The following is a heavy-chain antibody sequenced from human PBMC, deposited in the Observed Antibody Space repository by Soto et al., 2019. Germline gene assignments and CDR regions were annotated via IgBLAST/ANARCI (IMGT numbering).Heavy chain of an antibody. CDR2: ISYDGTNK. CDR1: GFTFSDYG. CDR3: AKDPSETTVSLTPES. V-gene: IGHV3-30*18. J-gene: IGHJ1*01. D-gene: IGHD4-4*01. Sequence: GGSLRLSCAASGFTFSDYGMHWVRQAPGKGLEWVAIISYDGTNKYYADSVKGRFTISRDDSKNTLYLQLNSLRIEDTAVYYCAKDPSETTVSLTPESWGQGTQVTVYS.